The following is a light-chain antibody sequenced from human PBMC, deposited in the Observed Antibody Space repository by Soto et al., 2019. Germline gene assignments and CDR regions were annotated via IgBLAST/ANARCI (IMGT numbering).Light chain of an antibody. J-gene: IGKJ5*01. CDR1: QSVSSSY. CDR3: QQYGSSLT. CDR2: GAS. V-gene: IGKV3-20*01. Sequence: IGWTPSPVTLSLSPRERAPLSCMASQSVSSSYLAWYQQKPGQAPRLLIYGASSRATGIPDRFSGSGSGTDFTLTISRLEPEDFAVYYCQQYGSSLTVGQGGRLAIK.